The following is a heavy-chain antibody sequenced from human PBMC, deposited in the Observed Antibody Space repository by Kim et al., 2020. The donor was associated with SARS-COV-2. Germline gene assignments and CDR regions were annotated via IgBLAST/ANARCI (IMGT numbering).Heavy chain of an antibody. V-gene: IGHV3-30*18. CDR3: AKGPRYYYGSGSYYNSLYYYGMDV. CDR1: GFTFSSYG. CDR2: ISYDGSNK. J-gene: IGHJ6*02. Sequence: GGSLRLSCAASGFTFSSYGMHWVRQAPGKGLEWVAVISYDGSNKYYADSVKGRFTISRDNSKNTLYLQMNSLRAEDTAVYYCAKGPRYYYGSGSYYNSLYYYGMDVWGQGTTVTVSS. D-gene: IGHD3-10*01.